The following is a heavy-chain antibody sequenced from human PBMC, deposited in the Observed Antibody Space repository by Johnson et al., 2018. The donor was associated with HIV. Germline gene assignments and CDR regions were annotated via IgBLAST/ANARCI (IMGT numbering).Heavy chain of an antibody. J-gene: IGHJ3*02. CDR1: GFTFSSYA. CDR3: ARVRGYSYGAHAFDM. V-gene: IGHV3-30-3*01. CDR2: ISYDGSNK. Sequence: QVQLVESGGGVVQPGRSLRLSCAASGFTFSSYAMHWVRQAPGKGLEWVAVISYDGSNKYYADSVKGRFTISRDNSKNTLYLQMNSLRAEDTAVYYCARVRGYSYGAHAFDMWGQGTMVTVSS. D-gene: IGHD5-18*01.